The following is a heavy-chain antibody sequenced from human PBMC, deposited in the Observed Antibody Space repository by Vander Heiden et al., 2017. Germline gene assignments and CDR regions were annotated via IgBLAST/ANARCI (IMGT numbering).Heavy chain of an antibody. J-gene: IGHJ3*01. CDR3: ARGGAVVGSTAAFDV. CDR1: GGSISGYH. V-gene: IGHV4-59*01. D-gene: IGHD1-26*01. Sequence: QVQLQASGLGLVKHSETQSLTCTVAGGSISGYHWNWIRPPPGKGLECIGFIHFSGRTNYKPSLKGRVIISVARPKNQLSLNLTSVTAADTALYFCARGGAVVGSTAAFDVWGQGTMVAVSS. CDR2: IHFSGRT.